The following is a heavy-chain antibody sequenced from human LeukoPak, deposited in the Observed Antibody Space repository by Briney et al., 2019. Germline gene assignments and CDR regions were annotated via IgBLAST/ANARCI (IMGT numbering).Heavy chain of an antibody. CDR2: INHSGST. D-gene: IGHD3-22*01. V-gene: IGHV4-34*01. CDR1: GGSISSYY. Sequence: SETLSLTCTVSGGSISSYYWSWIRQPPGKGLEWIGEINHSGSTNYNPSLKSRVTISVDTSKNQFSLKLSSVTAADTAVYYCARGPMRHYYDSSGGYYFDYWGQGTLVTVSS. J-gene: IGHJ4*02. CDR3: ARGPMRHYYDSSGGYYFDY.